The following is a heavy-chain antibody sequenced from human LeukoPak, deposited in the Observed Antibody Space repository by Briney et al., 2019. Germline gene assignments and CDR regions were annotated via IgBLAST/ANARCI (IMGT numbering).Heavy chain of an antibody. CDR1: GGSISSYY. CDR2: IYPSGST. V-gene: IGHV4-59*01. D-gene: IGHD5-12*01. CDR3: ARADPNASGYRFNWFDP. J-gene: IGHJ5*01. Sequence: SETLSLTCTVSGGSISSYYWNWVRQPPGKGLEWIGNIYPSGSTDYNPSLKSRVTISLDTSKFQFSLRLNSVTAADTAVYYCARADPNASGYRFNWFDPWGQGTLVTVSS.